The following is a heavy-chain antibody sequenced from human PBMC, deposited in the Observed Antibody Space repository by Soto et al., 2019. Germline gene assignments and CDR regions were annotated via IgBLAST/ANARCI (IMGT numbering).Heavy chain of an antibody. D-gene: IGHD4-17*01. CDR2: ITPMFGTA. CDR3: ASPPHDYGVYATPV. V-gene: IGHV1-69*01. CDR1: GGPFSSYA. J-gene: IGHJ4*02. Sequence: QVQLVQSGAEVKKPGSSVKVSCKASGGPFSSYAFNWVRQAPGQGLEWMGGITPMFGTANYAQNWQDRVTITADESTSTVYMQLSSLRSEDTAVYYCASPPHDYGVYATPVWGQGTLVTVSS.